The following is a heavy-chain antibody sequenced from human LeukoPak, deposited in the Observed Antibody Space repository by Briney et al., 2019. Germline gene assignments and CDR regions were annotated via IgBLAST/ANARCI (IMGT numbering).Heavy chain of an antibody. CDR2: ISYDGSNK. CDR3: AKDPERYCSSTSCYQYFDY. V-gene: IGHV3-30*04. J-gene: IGHJ4*02. Sequence: PGRSLRLSCAASGFTFSTYAMHWVRQAPGKGLEWVAVISYDGSNKYYADSVKGRFTISRDNSKNTLYLQMNSLRAEDTAVYYCAKDPERYCSSTSCYQYFDYWGQGTLVTVSS. D-gene: IGHD2-2*01. CDR1: GFTFSTYA.